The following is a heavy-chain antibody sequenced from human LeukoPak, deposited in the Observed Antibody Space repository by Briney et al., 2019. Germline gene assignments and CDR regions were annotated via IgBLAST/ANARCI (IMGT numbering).Heavy chain of an antibody. CDR2: ISSNGGST. CDR3: ARDWGPELRLAFDI. Sequence: GGSLRLSCAASGFTFGSYAMHWVRQAPGKGLEYVSAISSNGGSTYYAHSVKGRFTISRDNSKNTLYLQMGSLRAEDMAVYYCARDWGPELRLAFDIWGQGTMVSASS. D-gene: IGHD1-7*01. CDR1: GFTFGSYA. V-gene: IGHV3-64*01. J-gene: IGHJ3*02.